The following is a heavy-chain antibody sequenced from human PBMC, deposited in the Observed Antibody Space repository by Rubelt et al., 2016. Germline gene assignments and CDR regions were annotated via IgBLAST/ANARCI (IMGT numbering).Heavy chain of an antibody. V-gene: IGHV5-10-1*01. CDR1: GYSFTSCW. Sequence: VQLVQSGAEVKKPGESLRISCKGSGYSFTSCWISWVRQMPGKGLEWMGRIDPSDSYTNYSPSFQGHVTISADKSISTAYLQWSSLKASDTAMYYCARLKLYSSPRGGLYYFDYWGQGTLVTVSS. J-gene: IGHJ4*02. CDR3: ARLKLYSSPRGGLYYFDY. D-gene: IGHD6-13*01. CDR2: IDPSDSYT.